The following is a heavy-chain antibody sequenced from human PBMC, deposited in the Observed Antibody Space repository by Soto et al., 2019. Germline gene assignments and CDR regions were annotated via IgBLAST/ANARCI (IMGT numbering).Heavy chain of an antibody. CDR1: GFTFRNSA. CDR2: LVVGTGNT. V-gene: IGHV1-58*01. CDR3: ATGAYCSGGSCSDYYYYYYGMDL. D-gene: IGHD2-15*01. Sequence: SVKVSCKTSGFTFRNSAVQWVRQARGQRLEWIGWLVVGTGNTNYAQKFQQRVTISSDRSTNTVSMELSSLTSEDTAVYYCATGAYCSGGSCSDYYYYYYGMDLWGQGTTVTVSS. J-gene: IGHJ6*02.